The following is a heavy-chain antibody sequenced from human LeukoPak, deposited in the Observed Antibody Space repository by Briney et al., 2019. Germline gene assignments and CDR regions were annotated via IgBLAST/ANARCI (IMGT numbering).Heavy chain of an antibody. CDR1: VGSFSGYY. D-gene: IGHD3-10*01. Sequence: SETLSLTCAVYVGSFSGYYWSWIRQPPGKGLEWIGEINHSGSTNYNPTLKSRVTISVDTSKNQYSLKLSSVTAADTAVYYCASNILVRDIINWFDPWGQGTQVTVSS. J-gene: IGHJ5*02. CDR3: ASNILVRDIINWFDP. CDR2: INHSGST. V-gene: IGHV4-34*01.